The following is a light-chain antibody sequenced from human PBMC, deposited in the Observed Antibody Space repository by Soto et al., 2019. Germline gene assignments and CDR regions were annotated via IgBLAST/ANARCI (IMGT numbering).Light chain of an antibody. CDR2: GVS. Sequence: QSALTQPRSVSGSPGQSVTISCNGTSSDVGGYNYVSWYQQHPGKAPKLMIYGVSKRPSGVPDRFSGSKSGNTASLTISGRQAEDEADYYCCSYAGSYTYVFGTGTKRTVL. J-gene: IGLJ1*01. V-gene: IGLV2-11*01. CDR1: SSDVGGYNY. CDR3: CSYAGSYTYV.